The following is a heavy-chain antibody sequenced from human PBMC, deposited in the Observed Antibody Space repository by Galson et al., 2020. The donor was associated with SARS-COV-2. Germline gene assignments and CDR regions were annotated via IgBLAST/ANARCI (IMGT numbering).Heavy chain of an antibody. D-gene: IGHD6-19*01. CDR2: INAGNGNT. J-gene: IGHJ4*02. Sequence: ASVKVSCKASGYTFTSYAMHWVRQAPGQRLEWMGWINAGNGNTKYSQKFQGRVTITRDTSASTAYMELSSLRSEDTAVYYCARDRAVAGTRHFDYWGQGTLVTVSS. V-gene: IGHV1-3*01. CDR3: ARDRAVAGTRHFDY. CDR1: GYTFTSYA.